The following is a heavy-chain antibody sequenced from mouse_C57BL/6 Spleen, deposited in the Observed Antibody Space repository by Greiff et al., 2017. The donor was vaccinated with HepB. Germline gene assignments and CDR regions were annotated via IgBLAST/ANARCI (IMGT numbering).Heavy chain of an antibody. CDR3: ARRGYVYDGGAWFAY. CDR1: GYTFTSYW. CDR2: IYPSDSET. D-gene: IGHD2-2*01. J-gene: IGHJ3*01. Sequence: QVQLQQPGAELVRPGSSVKLSCKASGYTFTSYWMDWVKQRPGQGLEWIGNIYPSDSETHYNQKFKDKATLTVDKSSSTAYMQLSSLTSEDSAVYSCARRGYVYDGGAWFAYWGQGTLVTVSA. V-gene: IGHV1-61*01.